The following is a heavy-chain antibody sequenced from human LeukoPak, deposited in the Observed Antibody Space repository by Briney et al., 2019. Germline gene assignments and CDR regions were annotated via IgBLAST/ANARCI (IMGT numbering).Heavy chain of an antibody. V-gene: IGHV4-34*01. CDR2: INHSGST. CDR3: ARGFTYYYDSSGYYPRGWFDP. CDR1: GGSFSGYY. D-gene: IGHD3-22*01. Sequence: SETLSLTCAVYGGSFSGYYWSWIRQPPGKGLEWIGEINHSGSTNYNPPLKSRVTISVDTSKNQFSLKLSSVTAADTAVYYCARGFTYYYDSSGYYPRGWFDPWGQGTLVTVSS. J-gene: IGHJ5*02.